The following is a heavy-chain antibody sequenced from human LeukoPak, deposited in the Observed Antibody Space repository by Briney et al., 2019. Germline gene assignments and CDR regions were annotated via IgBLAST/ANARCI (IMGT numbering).Heavy chain of an antibody. D-gene: IGHD6-19*01. Sequence: SQTLSLTCAISGDSFSINSAAWNWIRQSPSRGLEWLGRTYQRSKWYNDYAVSVKSRITINPDISKNQFFLQLNSVTPEDTAVYYCARSPSPYSSGWYFDYWGQGTLVTVSS. V-gene: IGHV6-1*01. CDR2: TYQRSKWYN. J-gene: IGHJ4*02. CDR1: GDSFSINSAA. CDR3: ARSPSPYSSGWYFDY.